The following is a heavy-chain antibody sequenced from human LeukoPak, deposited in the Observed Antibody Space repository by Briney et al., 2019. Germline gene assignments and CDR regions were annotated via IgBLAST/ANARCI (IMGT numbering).Heavy chain of an antibody. CDR2: INHSGST. D-gene: IGHD3-9*01. Sequence: SETLSLTCAVYGGSFSGYYWSWMRQPPGEGLEWIGEINHSGSTNYNPSLKSRVTISVDTSKNQFSLKLSSVTAADTAVYYCARVNPGLRYFGYWGQGTLVTVSS. J-gene: IGHJ4*02. CDR1: GGSFSGYY. V-gene: IGHV4-34*01. CDR3: ARVNPGLRYFGY.